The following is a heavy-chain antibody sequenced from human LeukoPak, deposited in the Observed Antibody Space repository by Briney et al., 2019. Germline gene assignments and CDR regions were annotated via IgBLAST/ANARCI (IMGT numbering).Heavy chain of an antibody. Sequence: GGSLRLSRPSSAFTFSSYRIHWLRQAPGKGLVWVSRIHSDGSSTTYADSVKGRFTISRDNAKNTLYLQMNSLRAEDTAVYYCARGGAFCGGDCYQIDYWGQGTLVIVSS. V-gene: IGHV3-74*01. CDR2: IHSDGSST. D-gene: IGHD2-21*02. J-gene: IGHJ4*02. CDR1: AFTFSSYR. CDR3: ARGGAFCGGDCYQIDY.